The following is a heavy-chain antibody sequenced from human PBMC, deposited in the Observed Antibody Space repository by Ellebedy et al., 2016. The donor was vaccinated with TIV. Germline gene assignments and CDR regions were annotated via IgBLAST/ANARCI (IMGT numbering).Heavy chain of an antibody. CDR2: IWFDGSKE. CDR1: GFTFGRYG. V-gene: IGHV3-33*01. D-gene: IGHD2-2*01. J-gene: IGHJ4*02. Sequence: GESLKISCAASGFTFGRYGMHWVRQAPGKGLEWVAVIWFDGSKEFYADSVKGRFTISRDDSKNEVFLQMSSLRAEDTAVYYCARPSYQLTSYYFDSWGQGTLVTVSS. CDR3: ARPSYQLTSYYFDS.